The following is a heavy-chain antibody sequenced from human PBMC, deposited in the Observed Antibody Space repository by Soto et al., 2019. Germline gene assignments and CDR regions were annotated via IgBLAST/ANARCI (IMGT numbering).Heavy chain of an antibody. V-gene: IGHV4-39*01. Sequence: PSETLSLTCTVSGGSISSSSYYWGWIRQPPGKGLEWIGSIYYSGSTYYNPSLKSRVTISVDTSKNQFSLKLSSVTAADTAVYYCARHRDTEMGDNYYDSSGYYSTDPAYCFDYWGQGTLVTVSS. CDR1: GGSISSSSYY. J-gene: IGHJ4*02. CDR3: ARHRDTEMGDNYYDSSGYYSTDPAYCFDY. D-gene: IGHD3-22*01. CDR2: IYYSGST.